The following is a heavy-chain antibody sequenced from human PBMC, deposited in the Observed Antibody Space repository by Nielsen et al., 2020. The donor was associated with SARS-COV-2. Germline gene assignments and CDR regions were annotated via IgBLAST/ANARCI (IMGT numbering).Heavy chain of an antibody. Sequence: GESLKISCAASGFTFSSHAMHWVRQAPGKGLEWLAIISYDGNKHYADSVKGRFTISRDTSNSTLYLQMNSLRAEDTALYYCARDRGMYYNFWRGFDFWGQGTRVTVSS. J-gene: IGHJ4*02. CDR2: ISYDGNK. CDR1: GFTFSSHA. D-gene: IGHD3-3*01. V-gene: IGHV3-30*04. CDR3: ARDRGMYYNFWRGFDF.